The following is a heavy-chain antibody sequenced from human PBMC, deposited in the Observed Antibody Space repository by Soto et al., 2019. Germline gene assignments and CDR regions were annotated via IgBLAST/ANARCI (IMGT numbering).Heavy chain of an antibody. CDR3: AKALVVDEVTYNWFDP. V-gene: IGHV3-33*08. D-gene: IGHD2-2*01. Sequence: GGSLRLSCAASGFTFSSNNMHWFRQAPGKGLEWVAVIWYDGSIKQYADSAKGRFTISRDNSKNTLYLQVNSLRAEDTAVYYCAKALVVDEVTYNWFDPWGQGTLVTVSS. J-gene: IGHJ5*02. CDR2: IWYDGSIK. CDR1: GFTFSSNN.